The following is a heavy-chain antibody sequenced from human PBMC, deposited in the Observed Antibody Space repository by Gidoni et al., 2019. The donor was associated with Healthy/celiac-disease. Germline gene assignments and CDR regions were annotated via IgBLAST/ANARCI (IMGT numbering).Heavy chain of an antibody. CDR3: ARLVGAPP. CDR1: GGSFSGYY. J-gene: IGHJ5*02. Sequence: QVQLQQWGAGLLKPSETLSLTCAVYGGSFSGYYWSWIRQPPGKGLEWIGEINHSGSTNYNPSLKSRVTISVDTSKNQFSLKLSSVTAADTAVYYCARLVGAPPWGQGTLVTVSS. CDR2: INHSGST. D-gene: IGHD1-26*01. V-gene: IGHV4-34*01.